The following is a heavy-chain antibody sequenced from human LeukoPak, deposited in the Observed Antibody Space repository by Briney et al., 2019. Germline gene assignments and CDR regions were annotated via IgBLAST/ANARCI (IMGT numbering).Heavy chain of an antibody. CDR1: GGSISSTSYY. J-gene: IGHJ5*02. V-gene: IGHV4-61*05. Sequence: KASETLSLTCTVSGGSISSTSYYWGWIRQPPGKGLEWIGYIYYSGSTNYNPSLKSRVTISVDTSKNQFSLNLSSVTAADTAVYYCARGGYDFWSDHANWFDPWGQGTLVTVSS. CDR3: ARGGYDFWSDHANWFDP. CDR2: IYYSGST. D-gene: IGHD3-3*01.